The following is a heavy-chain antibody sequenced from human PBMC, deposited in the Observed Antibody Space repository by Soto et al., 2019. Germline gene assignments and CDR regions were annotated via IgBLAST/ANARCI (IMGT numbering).Heavy chain of an antibody. CDR1: GGSVSSGSYY. Sequence: SETLSLPCTGSGGSVSSGSYYWSWIRQPPGKGLEWIGYIYYSGSTNYNPSLKSRVTISVDTSKNQFSLKLSSVTAADTAVYDCARLGHGGDYWLGQRTRGTVST. J-gene: IGHJ4*02. D-gene: IGHD7-27*01. V-gene: IGHV4-61*01. CDR3: ARLGHGGDY. CDR2: IYYSGST.